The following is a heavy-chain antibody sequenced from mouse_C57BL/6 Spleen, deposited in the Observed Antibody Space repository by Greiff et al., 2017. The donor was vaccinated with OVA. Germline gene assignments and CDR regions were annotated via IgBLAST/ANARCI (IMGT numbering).Heavy chain of an antibody. CDR3: ARERNYYVTYAMDY. Sequence: EVQRVESEGGLVQPGSSMKLSCTASGFTFSDYYMAWVRQAPEKGLEWVANINNDGSSSYYLDSSKSRFIISRDDAKNILHLLMSSLKSEDTATYYLARERNYYVTYAMDYWGQGTSVTVSA. J-gene: IGHJ4*01. CDR2: INNDGSSS. CDR1: GFTFSDYY. D-gene: IGHD1-1*01. V-gene: IGHV5-16*01.